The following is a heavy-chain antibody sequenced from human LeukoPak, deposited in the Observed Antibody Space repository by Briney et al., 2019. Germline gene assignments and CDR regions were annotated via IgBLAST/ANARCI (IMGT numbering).Heavy chain of an antibody. CDR1: GGSFSGYY. CDR3: ARMWRAMVRGVNPPGDY. J-gene: IGHJ4*02. Sequence: SETLSLTCAVYGGSFSGYYWSWIRQPPGKGLEWIGEINHSGSTNYNPSLKSRVTISVGTSKNQFSLKLSSVTAADTAVYYCARMWRAMVRGVNPPGDYWGQGTLVTVSS. D-gene: IGHD3-10*01. CDR2: INHSGST. V-gene: IGHV4-34*01.